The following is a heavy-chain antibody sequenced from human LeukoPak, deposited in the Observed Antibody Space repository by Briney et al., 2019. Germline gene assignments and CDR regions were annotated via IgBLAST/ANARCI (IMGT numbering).Heavy chain of an antibody. J-gene: IGHJ4*02. CDR2: IYFSGST. CDR1: GGSISSYY. Sequence: SETLSLTCTVSGGSISSYYWSWIRQPPAKGLEWIGYIYFSGSTNYNHSLKSRVTISVDTSKNQLSLKLSSVTAADTAVYYCARATYYYDSSGYFLYFDYWGQGTLVTVPS. D-gene: IGHD3-22*01. V-gene: IGHV4-59*01. CDR3: ARATYYYDSSGYFLYFDY.